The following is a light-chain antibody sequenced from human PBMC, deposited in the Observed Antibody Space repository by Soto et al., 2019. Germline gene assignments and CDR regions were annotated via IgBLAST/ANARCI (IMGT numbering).Light chain of an antibody. CDR2: DAS. Sequence: EIVLTQSPATLSLSPGERATLSCRASQSVSSYLAWYQQKAGQAPRLLIYDASNRATGIPARFSGSVSRTDFTLTISSLEPEDFAVYYCQQRSNWRWLTFGGGTKVEIK. J-gene: IGKJ4*01. V-gene: IGKV3-11*01. CDR3: QQRSNWRWLT. CDR1: QSVSSY.